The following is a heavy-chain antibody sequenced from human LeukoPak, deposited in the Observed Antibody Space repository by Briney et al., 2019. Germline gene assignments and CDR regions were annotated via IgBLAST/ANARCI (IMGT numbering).Heavy chain of an antibody. D-gene: IGHD5-18*01. Sequence: PSETLSLTCTVSGGSISSYYWSWIRQPPGKGLEWIGYIYYSGITNYNPSLKSRVTISVDTCKNQFSLNLSSVTAADTAVYYCARYSYGGYYFDYWGQGTLVTVSS. J-gene: IGHJ4*02. CDR2: IYYSGIT. CDR3: ARYSYGGYYFDY. V-gene: IGHV4-59*01. CDR1: GGSISSYY.